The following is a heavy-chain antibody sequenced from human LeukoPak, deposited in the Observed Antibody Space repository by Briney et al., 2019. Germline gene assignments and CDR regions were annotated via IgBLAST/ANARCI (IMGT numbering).Heavy chain of an antibody. D-gene: IGHD5-18*01. Sequence: ASVKVSCKASRYTFTSYDINWVRQATGQGLEWMGWMNPNSGNTGYAQKFQGRVTITRNTSISTAYMELSSLRSEDTAVYYCARTRRGQLWNRARDFDYWGQGTLVTVSS. V-gene: IGHV1-8*03. J-gene: IGHJ4*02. CDR2: MNPNSGNT. CDR1: RYTFTSYD. CDR3: ARTRRGQLWNRARDFDY.